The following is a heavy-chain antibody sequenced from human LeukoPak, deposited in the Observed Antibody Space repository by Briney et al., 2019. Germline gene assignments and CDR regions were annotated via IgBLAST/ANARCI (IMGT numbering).Heavy chain of an antibody. J-gene: IGHJ5*02. CDR3: ARDQDNPLRFLEWLSDGWFDP. D-gene: IGHD3-3*01. CDR1: GGSISSYY. CDR2: IYTSGST. V-gene: IGHV4-4*07. Sequence: SETLSLTCTVSGGSISSYYWSWIRQPAGKGLEWIGRIYTSGSTNYNPSLKSRVTMSVDTSKNQFSLKLSSVTAADTAVYYCARDQDNPLRFLEWLSDGWFDPWGQGTLVTVSS.